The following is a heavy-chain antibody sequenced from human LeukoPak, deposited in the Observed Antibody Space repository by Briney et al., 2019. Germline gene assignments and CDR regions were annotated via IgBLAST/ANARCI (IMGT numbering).Heavy chain of an antibody. V-gene: IGHV1-2*02. D-gene: IGHD5-12*01. CDR3: AREYSGYDSDAFDI. J-gene: IGHJ3*02. CDR1: GYTFTGYY. CDR2: INPNSGGT. Sequence: ASVKVSCKASGYTFTGYYMHWVRQAPGQGLEWMGWINPNSGGTNYAQKFQGRVTMTRDTSISTAYMELGRLRSDDTAVYYCAREYSGYDSDAFDIWGQGTMVTVSS.